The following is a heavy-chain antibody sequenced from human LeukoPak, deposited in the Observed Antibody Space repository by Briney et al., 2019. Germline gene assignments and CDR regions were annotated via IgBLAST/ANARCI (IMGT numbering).Heavy chain of an antibody. CDR3: ARDPNPPRESY. Sequence: PSETLSLTCTVSGYSISGGYYWGWVRQPPGRGLEWIASIYHSGTTNYNPSLKSRVTISIDTSKNQISLKLSSVTASDTAVYYCARDPNPPRESYWGQGTLVTVSS. V-gene: IGHV4-38-2*02. CDR2: IYHSGTT. CDR1: GYSISGGYY. J-gene: IGHJ4*02. D-gene: IGHD1-26*01.